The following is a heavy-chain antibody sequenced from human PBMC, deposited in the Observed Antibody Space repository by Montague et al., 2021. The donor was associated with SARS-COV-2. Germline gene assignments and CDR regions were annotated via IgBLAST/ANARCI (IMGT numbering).Heavy chain of an antibody. CDR3: ARARAYCGGDCYWGGAFDI. J-gene: IGHJ3*02. D-gene: IGHD2-21*02. Sequence: SLRLSCAASGFTVSSNYMSWVRQAPGKGLEWVSVIYSGGSTYYADSVKGRFTISRDNSKNTLYLLMNSLRAGDTAVYCCARARAYCGGDCYWGGAFDIWGQGTMVTVSS. V-gene: IGHV3-66*01. CDR2: IYSGGST. CDR1: GFTVSSNY.